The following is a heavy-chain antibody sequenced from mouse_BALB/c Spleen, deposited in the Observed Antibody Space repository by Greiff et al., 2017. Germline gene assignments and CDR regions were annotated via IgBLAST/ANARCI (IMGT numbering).Heavy chain of an antibody. J-gene: IGHJ2*01. CDR1: GFTFSSYG. Sequence: EVKLMESGGDLVKPGGSLKLSCAASGFTFSSYGMSWVRQTPDKRLEWVATISSGGSYTYYPDSVKGRFTISRDNAKNTLYLQMSSLKSEDTAMYYCVNDSPHFDYGGQGTTLTVSS. CDR3: VNDSPHFDY. D-gene: IGHD2-4*01. CDR2: ISSGGSYT. V-gene: IGHV5-6*01.